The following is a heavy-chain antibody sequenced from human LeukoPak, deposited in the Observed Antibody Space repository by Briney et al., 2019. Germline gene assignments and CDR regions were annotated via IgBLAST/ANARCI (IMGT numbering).Heavy chain of an antibody. CDR1: AASISNYY. CDR3: ASPRSGYRYTFDY. D-gene: IGHD3-22*01. Sequence: SETLSLTCAVSAASISNYYWTWMRQAPGKGLEWIGYISTSGSTNYNPSLKSRVSISLDTSKNRFSLNLNFVTAADTAVYYCASPRSGYRYTFDYWGQGALVTVSS. V-gene: IGHV4-4*09. CDR2: ISTSGST. J-gene: IGHJ4*02.